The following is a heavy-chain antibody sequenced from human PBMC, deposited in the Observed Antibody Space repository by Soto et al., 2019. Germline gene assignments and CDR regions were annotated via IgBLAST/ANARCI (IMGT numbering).Heavy chain of an antibody. CDR3: ARQGYHYYGMDV. CDR2: IYPGDSDT. V-gene: IGHV5-51*01. CDR1: GERFTSYW. Sequence: PGDPLTVPSKGSGERFTSYWIGRVRQVPGKGLEWMGIIYPGDSDTRYSPSFQGQVTISADKSISTAYLQWSSLKASDTAMYYCARQGYHYYGMDVWGQGTTVTVSS. J-gene: IGHJ6*02. D-gene: IGHD5-18*01.